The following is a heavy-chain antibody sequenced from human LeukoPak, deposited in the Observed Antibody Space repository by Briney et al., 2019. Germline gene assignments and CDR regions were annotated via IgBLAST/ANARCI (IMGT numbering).Heavy chain of an antibody. V-gene: IGHV4-39*07. CDR2: GDYSGGT. CDR1: SDFFSSVTDN. Sequence: PSETLSLTCTVSSDFFSSVTDNWAWIRQPPGKGLEWIASGDYSGGTYYNPSLESRVAISADMSKNQISLKLSSVTAADTALYYCARERGEEYSSGWYKTNFFDTWGQGTRVTVSS. CDR3: ARERGEEYSSGWYKTNFFDT. J-gene: IGHJ4*02. D-gene: IGHD6-19*01.